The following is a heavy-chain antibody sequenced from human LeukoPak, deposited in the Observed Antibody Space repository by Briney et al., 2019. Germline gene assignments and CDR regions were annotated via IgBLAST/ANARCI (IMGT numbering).Heavy chain of an antibody. Sequence: PGGSLRLSCAASQFAFSSYSMNWFRQAPGKGLEWVASTTSGSKYIFYADSVKGRFTISRDNAKNSLYLQMNSLRAEDTAVYYCARVGAVAGDYWGQGTLVTVSS. J-gene: IGHJ4*02. CDR3: ARVGAVAGDY. CDR1: QFAFSSYS. V-gene: IGHV3-21*01. D-gene: IGHD6-19*01. CDR2: TTSGSKYI.